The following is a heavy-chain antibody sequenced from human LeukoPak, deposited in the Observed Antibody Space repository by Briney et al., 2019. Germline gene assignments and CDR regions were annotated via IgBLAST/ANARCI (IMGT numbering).Heavy chain of an antibody. CDR3: ARESNSGYYRFDF. CDR2: INHSGST. CDR1: GGSFSGYY. J-gene: IGHJ4*02. D-gene: IGHD3-22*01. V-gene: IGHV4-34*01. Sequence: TSETLSLTCAVYGGSFSGYYWSWIRQSPGKGLERIGEINHSGSTHYNPSLKSRVIISVDTSKRRFFLKLNSVTAADTAVYYCARESNSGYYRFDFWGQGSPVTVSS.